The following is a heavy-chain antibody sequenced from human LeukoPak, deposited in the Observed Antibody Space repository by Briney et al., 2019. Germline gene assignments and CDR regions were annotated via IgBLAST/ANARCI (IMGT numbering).Heavy chain of an antibody. CDR1: GFTFSTYA. CDR3: AKGTYDYVWGSYPYYYYYGMDV. CDR2: ISGSGGST. D-gene: IGHD3-16*02. J-gene: IGHJ6*02. V-gene: IGHV3-23*01. Sequence: GGSLRLSCAASGFTFSTYAMTWVRQAPGRGLEWVSTISGSGGSTYYADSVKGRFTISRDNSKNTLYLQMNSLRAEDTAVYYCAKGTYDYVWGSYPYYYYYGMDVWGQGTTVTVSS.